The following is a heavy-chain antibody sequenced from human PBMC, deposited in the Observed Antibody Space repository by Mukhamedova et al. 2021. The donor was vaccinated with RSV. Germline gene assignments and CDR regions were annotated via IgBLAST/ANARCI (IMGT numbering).Heavy chain of an antibody. V-gene: IGHV3-11*06. Sequence: GRFTISRDNAKNSVFLQMNSLRVEDTAVYYCARETPDYGSGSYAAFFDHWGQGILVTVSS. D-gene: IGHD3-10*01. CDR3: ARETPDYGSGSYAAFFDH. J-gene: IGHJ4*02.